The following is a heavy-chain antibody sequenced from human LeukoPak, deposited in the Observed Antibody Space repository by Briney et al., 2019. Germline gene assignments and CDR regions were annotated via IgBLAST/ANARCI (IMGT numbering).Heavy chain of an antibody. CDR1: GFTFSSYG. CDR2: IWYDGSNK. J-gene: IGHJ5*02. CDR3: ARDGSGSYYISNWFDP. Sequence: GSSLRLSCAASGFTFSSYGMHWFRQAPGKGLEGLAVIWYDGSNKYYADSVKGRFTISRDNSKNTLYLQMNSLRAEDTAVYYCARDGSGSYYISNWFDPWGQGTLVTVSS. D-gene: IGHD3-10*01. V-gene: IGHV3-33*01.